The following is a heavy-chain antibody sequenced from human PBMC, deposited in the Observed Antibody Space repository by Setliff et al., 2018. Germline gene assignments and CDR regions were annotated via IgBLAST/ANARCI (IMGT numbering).Heavy chain of an antibody. D-gene: IGHD5-18*01. J-gene: IGHJ4*02. CDR3: ATMRVDTAMITGDRGVGY. V-gene: IGHV1-69*13. CDR1: GGTFSRYA. CDR2: IIPIFGTA. Sequence: SVKVSCKASGGTFSRYAISWVRQAPGQGLEWMGGIIPIFGTANYAQKFQGRVTITADESTSTAYMELSSLRSEDTDVYYCATMRVDTAMITGDRGVGYWGQGRLVTVSS.